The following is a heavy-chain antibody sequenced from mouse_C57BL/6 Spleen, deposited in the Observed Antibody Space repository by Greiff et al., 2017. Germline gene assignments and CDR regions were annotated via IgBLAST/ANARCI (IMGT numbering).Heavy chain of an antibody. V-gene: IGHV1-19*01. Sequence: VQLQQSGPVLVKPGASVKMSCKASGYTFTDYYMNWVKQSHGKSLEWIGVINPYNGGTSYNQKFKGKATLTVDKSSSTADMELNSLTSEDSAVYYCARSSGYPAMDYWGQGTSVTVSS. CDR1: GYTFTDYY. D-gene: IGHD3-2*02. J-gene: IGHJ4*01. CDR2: INPYNGGT. CDR3: ARSSGYPAMDY.